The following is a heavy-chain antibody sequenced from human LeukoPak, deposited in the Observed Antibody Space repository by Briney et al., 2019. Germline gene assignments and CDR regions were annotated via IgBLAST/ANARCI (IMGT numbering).Heavy chain of an antibody. CDR3: AGEDHYSLYYFDY. CDR2: IYTSGST. D-gene: IGHD3-10*01. V-gene: IGHV4-61*02. J-gene: IGHJ4*02. CDR1: GGSISSGRYY. Sequence: SQTLSLTCTVSGGSISSGRYYWSWIRQPAGKGLEWIGRIYTSGSTNYNPSLKSRVTISVDTSKNQFSLKLSSVTAADTAVYYCAGEDHYSLYYFDYWGQGTLVTVSS.